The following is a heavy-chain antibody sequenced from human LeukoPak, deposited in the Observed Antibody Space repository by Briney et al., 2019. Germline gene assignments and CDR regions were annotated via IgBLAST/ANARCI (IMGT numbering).Heavy chain of an antibody. Sequence: GESLKISCKGSGYSFTSYWIGWVRQMPGKGLEWMGIIYPGDSDTRYSPSFEGHVTISADKSISTAYLQWSSLKASDIAIYYCARHAVRDGYNRHNDYWGQGTLVTVSS. D-gene: IGHD5-24*01. CDR2: IYPGDSDT. V-gene: IGHV5-51*01. CDR1: GYSFTSYW. CDR3: ARHAVRDGYNRHNDY. J-gene: IGHJ4*02.